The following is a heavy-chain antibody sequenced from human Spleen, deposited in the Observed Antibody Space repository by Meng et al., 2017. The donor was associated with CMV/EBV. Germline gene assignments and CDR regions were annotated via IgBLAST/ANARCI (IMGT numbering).Heavy chain of an antibody. Sequence: GESLKISCAASGFTFNNAWMSWVRQAPGKGLEWVGRIKSKTDGGTTDYAAPVKGRFTISRDESKYTLYLQMNSLKAEDTAVYYCTYYVLDVWGQGTTVTVSS. CDR2: IKSKTDGGTT. J-gene: IGHJ6*02. CDR1: GFTFNNAW. CDR3: TYYVLDV. V-gene: IGHV3-15*01.